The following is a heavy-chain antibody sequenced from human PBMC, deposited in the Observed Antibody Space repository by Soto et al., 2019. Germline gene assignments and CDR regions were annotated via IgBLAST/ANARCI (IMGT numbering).Heavy chain of an antibody. D-gene: IGHD3-10*01. V-gene: IGHV3-23*01. Sequence: EVQLLESGGGLVQPGGSLRLSCEASGFTFNNYALSWVRQAPGKGLEWVSAISSSGGGTYYADSVKGRFTISRDNSKNTLYLQMHNLRAEDTALYYCGFLWFYYSGLDVWGQGTTVTVSS. CDR3: GFLWFYYSGLDV. CDR1: GFTFNNYA. CDR2: ISSSGGGT. J-gene: IGHJ6*02.